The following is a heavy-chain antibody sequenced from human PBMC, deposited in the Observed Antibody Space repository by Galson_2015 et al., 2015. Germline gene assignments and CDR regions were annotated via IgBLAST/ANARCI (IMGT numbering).Heavy chain of an antibody. CDR3: GRDLLTYNDLLPSGPDY. CDR1: GFTFSRYW. CDR2: INSDGSST. V-gene: IGHV3-74*01. D-gene: IGHD3-3*01. J-gene: IGHJ4*02. Sequence: SLRLSCAASGFTFSRYWMHWVRHAPGKGLVWVSRINSDGSSTNYADSVKGRFTISRDNAKNTLYLQMNSLGAEDTAVYYCGRDLLTYNDLLPSGPDYWGQGTLVTVSS.